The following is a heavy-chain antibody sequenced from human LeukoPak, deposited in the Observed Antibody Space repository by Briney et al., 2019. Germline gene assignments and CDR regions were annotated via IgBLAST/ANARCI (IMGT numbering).Heavy chain of an antibody. D-gene: IGHD6-13*01. Sequence: GGSLRLSCAASEFSLSSNYMSWVRQAPGKGLEWVSLIYTRGTTYYSDSVNGRFTISRDKTKNTLYLQMNSLRAEDTAVYYCAREGEQQLVRELYYFDYWGQGTLVTVSS. J-gene: IGHJ4*02. CDR3: AREGEQQLVRELYYFDY. CDR1: EFSLSSNY. CDR2: IYTRGTT. V-gene: IGHV3-53*01.